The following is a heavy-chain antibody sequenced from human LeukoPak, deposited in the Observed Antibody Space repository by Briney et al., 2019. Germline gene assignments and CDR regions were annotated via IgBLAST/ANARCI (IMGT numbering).Heavy chain of an antibody. D-gene: IGHD1-26*01. CDR2: IRSKAYGGTT. CDR1: GFTFGDYA. CDR3: TRGRRATHDY. Sequence: GGSLRPSCTAPGFTFGDYAMNWVGQAPGKGLGWGGFIRSKAYGGTTEYAASVKGRFTISRDDSKIIAYLQMNSLKTEDTAVYYCTRGRRATHDYWGQGTLVTVSS. V-gene: IGHV3-49*04. J-gene: IGHJ4*02.